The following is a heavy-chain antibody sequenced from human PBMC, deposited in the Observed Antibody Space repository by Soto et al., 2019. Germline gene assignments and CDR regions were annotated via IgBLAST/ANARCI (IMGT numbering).Heavy chain of an antibody. CDR2: IYYSGST. Sequence: PSETLSVTCTVSGGPISSGDYYWSWIRQPPGKGLEWIGYIYYSGSTNYNPSLKSRVTISVDTSKNQFSLKLSSVTAADTAVYYCARHGFWSGSTAYFDYWGQGTLVTVSS. V-gene: IGHV4-61*08. J-gene: IGHJ4*02. CDR3: ARHGFWSGSTAYFDY. D-gene: IGHD3-3*01. CDR1: GGPISSGDYY.